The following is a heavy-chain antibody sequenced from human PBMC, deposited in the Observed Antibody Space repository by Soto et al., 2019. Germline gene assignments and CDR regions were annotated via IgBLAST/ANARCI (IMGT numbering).Heavy chain of an antibody. CDR3: ARDRVVVAGTSFDS. CDR1: GFGFSRYW. J-gene: IGHJ4*02. Sequence: GGSLRLSCAASGFGFSRYWMSWVRQAPGKGLEWVANIKEDGSERYYVDSVKGRFTISRDNAENSLYLHMSSLRAEDTAVYYCARDRVVVAGTSFDSWGQGTLVTVSS. V-gene: IGHV3-7*01. D-gene: IGHD6-19*01. CDR2: IKEDGSER.